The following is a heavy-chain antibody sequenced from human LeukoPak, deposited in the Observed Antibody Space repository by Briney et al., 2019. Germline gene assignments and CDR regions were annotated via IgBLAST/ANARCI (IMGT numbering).Heavy chain of an antibody. CDR2: IWYDGSHK. CDR3: ARDRRYYDSSGYLDY. CDR1: GFTFSSYG. J-gene: IGHJ4*02. Sequence: PGGSLRLSCAASGFTFSSYGMHWVRQAPGKGLEWVAVIWYDGSHKYYADSVKGRFTISRDNSKNTLYLQMNSLRAEDTAVYYCARDRRYYDSSGYLDYWGQGTLVTVSS. V-gene: IGHV3-33*01. D-gene: IGHD3-22*01.